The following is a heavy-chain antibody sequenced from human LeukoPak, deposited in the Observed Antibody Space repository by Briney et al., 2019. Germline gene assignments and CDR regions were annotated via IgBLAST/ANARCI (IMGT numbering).Heavy chain of an antibody. CDR2: IDYSGTT. CDR1: GGSISSYY. Sequence: SETLSLTCTVSGGSISSYYWSWILQPPGKGLAWIGYIDYSGTTNYNPSLKSRVTISVDTSKNQFSLKLSSVTAADTAVYYCARGVYIAAAQYGYWGQGTLVTVSS. J-gene: IGHJ4*02. V-gene: IGHV4-59*01. D-gene: IGHD6-13*01. CDR3: ARGVYIAAAQYGY.